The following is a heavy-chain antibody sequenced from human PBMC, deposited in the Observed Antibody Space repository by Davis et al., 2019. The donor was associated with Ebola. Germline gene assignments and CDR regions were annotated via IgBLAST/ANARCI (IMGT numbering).Heavy chain of an antibody. CDR2: ISGSGGTT. CDR3: ARSGLSFGVVKYHYGMDV. CDR1: GITFSSYA. V-gene: IGHV3-23*01. Sequence: GESLKISCAGSGITFSSYAMSWVRQVPGKGLEWVSAISGSGGTTYYADSVKGRFTISRDNSKETIYLQMNSLRTEDTAVYYCARSGLSFGVVKYHYGMDVWGRGTTVTVSS. D-gene: IGHD3-3*01. J-gene: IGHJ6*04.